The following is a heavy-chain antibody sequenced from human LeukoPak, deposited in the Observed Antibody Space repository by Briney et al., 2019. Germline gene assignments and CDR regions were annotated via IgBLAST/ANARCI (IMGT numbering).Heavy chain of an antibody. CDR1: GFSFSSYW. CDR2: IKQDGSEK. V-gene: IGHV3-7*01. CDR3: ARQGMVRGVINY. J-gene: IGHJ4*02. D-gene: IGHD3-10*01. Sequence: GGSLRLSCEGSGFSFSSYWMTWVRQLPGKGLEWVANIKQDGSEKYYVDSVKGRFTISRDNAKNSLYLQMNSLRAEDMAVYHCARQGMVRGVINYWGQGTLVTVSS.